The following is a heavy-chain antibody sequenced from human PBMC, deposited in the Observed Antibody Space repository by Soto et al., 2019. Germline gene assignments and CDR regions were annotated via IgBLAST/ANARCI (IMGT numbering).Heavy chain of an antibody. CDR1: GYTFTEFD. V-gene: IGHV1-8*01. J-gene: IGHJ4*02. CDR2: MNTNTGNT. CDR3: ARVVRFFGGHAGY. D-gene: IGHD3-3*01. Sequence: QVLLVKSGADVKKPGASVKVSCKTSGYTFTEFDINWVRQAPGQGLEWIGWMNTNTGNTGYAQQFQGRVTMTRDTSISTAYMELRRLRAEDTAVYYCARVVRFFGGHAGYWGQGTLVTVSS.